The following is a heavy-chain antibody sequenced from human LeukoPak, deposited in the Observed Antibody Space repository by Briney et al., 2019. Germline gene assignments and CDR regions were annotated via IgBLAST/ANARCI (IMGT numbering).Heavy chain of an antibody. D-gene: IGHD3-10*01. CDR1: GFTFSNYN. CDR2: ISGSGTYI. CDR3: ARRPNGYGSGRLRGDGMDV. V-gene: IGHV3-21*04. J-gene: IGHJ6*02. Sequence: PGGSLRLSCVASGFTFSNYNMNWVRQAPGKGLEWVSSISGSGTYIYYADSLKGRFTISRDNAKNSLYLQMNSLRAEDTAVYYCARRPNGYGSGRLRGDGMDVWGQGTTVTVSS.